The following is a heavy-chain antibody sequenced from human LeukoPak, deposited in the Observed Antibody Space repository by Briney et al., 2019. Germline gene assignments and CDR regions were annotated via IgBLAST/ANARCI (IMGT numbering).Heavy chain of an antibody. CDR3: AREYCSGGSCYFDY. CDR2: ISGGST. J-gene: IGHJ4*02. D-gene: IGHD2-15*01. Sequence: GGSLRLSCAASGFTVSSNEMSWVRQAPGKGLEWVSSISGGSTYYADSRKGRFTISRDNSKNTLHLQMNSLRAEDTAVYYCAREYCSGGSCYFDYWGQGTLVTVSS. CDR1: GFTVSSNE. V-gene: IGHV3-38-3*01.